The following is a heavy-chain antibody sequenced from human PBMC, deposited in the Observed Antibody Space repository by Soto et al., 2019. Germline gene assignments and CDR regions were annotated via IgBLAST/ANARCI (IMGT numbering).Heavy chain of an antibody. CDR3: AKTPGTAIDY. CDR1: GFTFSSHW. CDR2: INSNGNSV. J-gene: IGHJ4*02. D-gene: IGHD1-7*01. Sequence: GGSLRLSCAASGFTFSSHWMHWVRQVPGEGLVWVSRINSNGNSVTYADSVEGRFTVSRDNAKNTLYLQMNSLRAEDTAVYYCAKTPGTAIDYWGQGTLVTVSS. V-gene: IGHV3-74*01.